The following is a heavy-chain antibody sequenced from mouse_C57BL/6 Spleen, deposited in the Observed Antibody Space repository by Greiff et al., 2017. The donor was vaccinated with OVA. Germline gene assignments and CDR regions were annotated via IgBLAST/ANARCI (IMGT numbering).Heavy chain of an antibody. J-gene: IGHJ2*01. D-gene: IGHD2-5*01. Sequence: QVQLQQPGAELVRPGSSVKLSCKASGYTFTSYWMHWVKQRPIQGLEWIGNIDPSDSETHYNQKFKDKATLTVDKSSSTAYMQLSSLTSEASAVYYCARSAAYYSNYVCYFDYWGKGTTLTVSS. CDR3: ARSAAYYSNYVCYFDY. CDR2: IDPSDSET. CDR1: GYTFTSYW. V-gene: IGHV1-52*01.